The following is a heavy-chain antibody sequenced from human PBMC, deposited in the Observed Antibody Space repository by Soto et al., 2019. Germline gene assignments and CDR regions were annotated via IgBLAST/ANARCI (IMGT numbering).Heavy chain of an antibody. D-gene: IGHD6-13*01. Sequence: SHTLSLTCAISGYSVSSNSAAWNWIRQSPSRGLEWLGRTYYRSKWYNDYAVSVKSRITINPDTSKNQFSLQLNSVTPEDTAVYYCARERAIAALLGGYYYGMDVWGQGTTVTVSS. CDR3: ARERAIAALLGGYYYGMDV. CDR2: TYYRSKWYN. V-gene: IGHV6-1*01. CDR1: GYSVSSNSAA. J-gene: IGHJ6*02.